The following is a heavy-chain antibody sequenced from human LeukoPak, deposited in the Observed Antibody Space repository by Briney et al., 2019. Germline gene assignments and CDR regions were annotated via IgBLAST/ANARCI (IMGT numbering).Heavy chain of an antibody. CDR2: ISWNSGSI. J-gene: IGHJ6*03. CDR3: AKDLQLNWSGYFMDV. CDR1: GFTFDDYA. Sequence: GRSLRLSCAASGFTFDDYAMHWVRQAPGKGLEWVSGISWNSGSIDYADSVKGRFTISRDNAKSSLYLQMTRLRAEDMALYYCAKDLQLNWSGYFMDVWGKGTTVTVSS. D-gene: IGHD3-3*01. V-gene: IGHV3-9*03.